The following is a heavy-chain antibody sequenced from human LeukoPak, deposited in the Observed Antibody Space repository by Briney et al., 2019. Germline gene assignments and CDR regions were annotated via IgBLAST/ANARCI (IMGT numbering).Heavy chain of an antibody. CDR3: AREVTGGAAGTRPILDY. J-gene: IGHJ4*02. Sequence: PSETLSLTCAVYGGSFSGYYWSWIRQPPGKGLEWIGYIYYSGSTYYNPSLKSRVTISVDTSKNQFSLKLSSVTAADTAVYYYAREVTGGAAGTRPILDYWGQGTLVTVSS. V-gene: IGHV4-30-4*08. CDR1: GGSFSGYY. CDR2: IYYSGST. D-gene: IGHD6-13*01.